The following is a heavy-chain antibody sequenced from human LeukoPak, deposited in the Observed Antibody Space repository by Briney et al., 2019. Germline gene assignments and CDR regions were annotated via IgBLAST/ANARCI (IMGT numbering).Heavy chain of an antibody. CDR1: GGSISSYY. D-gene: IGHD3-22*01. CDR3: ATFNYYYDSSGYPLDY. J-gene: IGHJ4*02. CDR2: IYYSGST. V-gene: IGHV4-59*08. Sequence: SETLSLTCTVSGGSISSYYWSWIRQPPGKGLEWIGYIYYSGSTNYNPSLKSRVTISVDTSKNQFSLKLSSVTAADTAVYYCATFNYYYDSSGYPLDYWGQGTLVTVSS.